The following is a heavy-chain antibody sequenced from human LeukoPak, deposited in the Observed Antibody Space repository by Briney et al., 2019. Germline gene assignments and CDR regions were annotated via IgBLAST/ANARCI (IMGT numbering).Heavy chain of an antibody. J-gene: IGHJ4*02. CDR1: GGTFSSYA. Sequence: SVKVSCKASGGTFSSYAISWVRQAPGQGLEWMGGIIPIFGTANYAQNFQGRVTITADESTSTAYMELSSLRSEDTAVYYCARGGIAVAGINNFDYWGQGTLVTVSS. V-gene: IGHV1-69*13. CDR3: ARGGIAVAGINNFDY. CDR2: IIPIFGTA. D-gene: IGHD6-19*01.